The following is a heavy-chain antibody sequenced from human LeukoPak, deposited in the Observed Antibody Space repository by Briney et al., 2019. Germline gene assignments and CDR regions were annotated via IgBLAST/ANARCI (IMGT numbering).Heavy chain of an antibody. D-gene: IGHD6-6*01. CDR2: NSESGSTI. Sequence: GGSLRLSCAASGFSFSIYEMNWVRQAPGKGLEWVAYNSESGSTIYYADSVKGRFTISRDNSKNTMYLQMNSLRAEDTAVYYCAKRVPYSSSSVYFDSWGQGTLVTVSS. J-gene: IGHJ4*02. CDR3: AKRVPYSSSSVYFDS. CDR1: GFSFSIYE. V-gene: IGHV3-48*03.